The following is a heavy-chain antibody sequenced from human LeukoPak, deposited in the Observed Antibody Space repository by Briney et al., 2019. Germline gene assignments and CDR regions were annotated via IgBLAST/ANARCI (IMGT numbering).Heavy chain of an antibody. V-gene: IGHV3-30-3*01. CDR3: ARVPLKAAASFDY. CDR2: ISYDGSNK. J-gene: IGHJ4*02. D-gene: IGHD2-2*01. CDR1: GFTFSSYA. Sequence: GGSLRLSCAASGFTFSSYAMHWVRQAPGKGLEWVAVISYDGSNKYYADSVKGRFTISRDNSKNTLYLHMNSLRAEDTAVYYCARVPLKAAASFDYWGQGTLVTVSS.